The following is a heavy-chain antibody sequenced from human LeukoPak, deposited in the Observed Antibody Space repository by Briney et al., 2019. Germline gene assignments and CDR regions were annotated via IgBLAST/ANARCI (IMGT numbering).Heavy chain of an antibody. D-gene: IGHD3-22*01. Sequence: SETLSLTCTVSGGSISSYYWSWIRQPPGKGLEWIGYIYYSGSTNYNPSLKSRVTISVDTPKNQFSLKLSSVTAADTAVYYCARAEEITMIPDYWGQGTLVTVSS. CDR2: IYYSGST. CDR1: GGSISSYY. CDR3: ARAEEITMIPDY. J-gene: IGHJ4*02. V-gene: IGHV4-59*01.